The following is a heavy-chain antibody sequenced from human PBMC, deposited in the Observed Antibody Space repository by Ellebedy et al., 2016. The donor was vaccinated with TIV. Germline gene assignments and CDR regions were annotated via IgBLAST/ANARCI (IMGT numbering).Heavy chain of an antibody. V-gene: IGHV3-23*01. J-gene: IGHJ6*02. CDR3: AKSRPTTGDYYYYYGLDV. D-gene: IGHD1-14*01. CDR2: ISSGGVST. Sequence: GESLKISCAASGFTFSTYAMSWVRQAPGKALEWVSGISSGGVSTYYADSVKGRFTISRDNSKNTLYLQMNSLRADDTAVSYCAKSRPTTGDYYYYYGLDVWGQGTTVTISS. CDR1: GFTFSTYA.